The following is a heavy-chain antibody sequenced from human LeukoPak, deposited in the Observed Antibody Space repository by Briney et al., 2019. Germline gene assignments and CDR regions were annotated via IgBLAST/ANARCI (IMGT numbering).Heavy chain of an antibody. CDR1: GFTFSSYA. CDR2: ISGSGGST. D-gene: IGHD6-13*01. CDR3: AKDKGGSSWYSHIVYYYYYMDV. V-gene: IGHV3-23*01. Sequence: GGSLRLSCAASGFTFSSYAMSWVRQAPGKGLEWVSAISGSGGSTYYADSVKGRFTISKDNSKNTLYLQMNSLRAEDTAVYYCAKDKGGSSWYSHIVYYYYYMDVWGKGTTVTISS. J-gene: IGHJ6*03.